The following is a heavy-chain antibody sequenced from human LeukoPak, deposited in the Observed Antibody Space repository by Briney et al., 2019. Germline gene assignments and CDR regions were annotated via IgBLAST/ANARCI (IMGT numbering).Heavy chain of an antibody. J-gene: IGHJ4*02. CDR1: GFTFSDYY. D-gene: IGHD2-8*01. V-gene: IGHV3-11*06. CDR2: ISSSSSYT. Sequence: GGSLRLSCAASGFTFSDYYMSWIRQAPGKGLEWVSYISSSSSYTNYADSVKGRFTISRDNAKNSLYLQMNSLRAEDTAVYYCAKDGCTNGVCYYFDYWGQGTLVTVSS. CDR3: AKDGCTNGVCYYFDY.